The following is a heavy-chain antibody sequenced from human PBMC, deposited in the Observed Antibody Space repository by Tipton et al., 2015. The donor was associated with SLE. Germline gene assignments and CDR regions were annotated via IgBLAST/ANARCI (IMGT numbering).Heavy chain of an antibody. Sequence: TLSLTCTVSGGSISSHYWTWIRQPPGKGLEWIGYFYYSGSTNYNPSLKSRVTISVDMSKNQFSLKLSSVTAADTAVYYCASLSAEGDAFDIWGQGTMVTVSS. V-gene: IGHV4-59*11. D-gene: IGHD1-26*01. CDR1: GGSISSHY. CDR3: ASLSAEGDAFDI. CDR2: FYYSGST. J-gene: IGHJ3*02.